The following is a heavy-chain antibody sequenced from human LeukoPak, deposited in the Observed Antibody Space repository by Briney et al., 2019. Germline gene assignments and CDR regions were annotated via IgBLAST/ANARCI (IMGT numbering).Heavy chain of an antibody. V-gene: IGHV3-23*01. Sequence: GGSLRLSCAASGFTFSSYAMSWVRQAPGKGLEWVSAISGSGGSTYYADSVKGRFTISRDNSKNTLYLQMNSLRAEDTAVYYCAKDRPDRITIFGVALRTVNWFDPWGQGTLVTVSS. J-gene: IGHJ5*02. D-gene: IGHD3-3*01. CDR1: GFTFSSYA. CDR2: ISGSGGST. CDR3: AKDRPDRITIFGVALRTVNWFDP.